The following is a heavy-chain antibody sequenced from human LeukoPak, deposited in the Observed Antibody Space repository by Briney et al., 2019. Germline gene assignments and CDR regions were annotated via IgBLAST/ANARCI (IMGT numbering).Heavy chain of an antibody. CDR3: ARARSGNSSYDY. CDR1: GFTFSSYS. V-gene: IGHV3-48*01. Sequence: GGSLRLSCAASGFTFSSYSMNWVRHAQAQGLEGVSYISSSSSTIYYADSVKGRYTNSRDNAKNSLYLQMNSLRAEDRAVYYCARARSGNSSYDYWGQGTLVTVSS. J-gene: IGHJ4*01. D-gene: IGHD4-23*01. CDR2: ISSSSSTI.